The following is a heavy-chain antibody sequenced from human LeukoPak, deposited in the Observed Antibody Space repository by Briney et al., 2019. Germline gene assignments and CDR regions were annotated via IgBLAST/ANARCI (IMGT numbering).Heavy chain of an antibody. CDR3: ARRTYSMVRGVMRRSYNWFDP. Sequence: GASVKVSCKASGYTFTGYYMHWVRQAPGQGLEWMGGINPNSGGTNYAQKFQGRVTMTRDTSISTAYMELSRLRSEDTAVYYCARRTYSMVRGVMRRSYNWFDPWGAETLVTVSS. D-gene: IGHD3-10*01. CDR1: GYTFTGYY. CDR2: INPNSGGT. J-gene: IGHJ5*02. V-gene: IGHV1-2*02.